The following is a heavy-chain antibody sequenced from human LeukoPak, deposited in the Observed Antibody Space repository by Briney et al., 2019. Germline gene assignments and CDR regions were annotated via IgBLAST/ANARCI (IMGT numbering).Heavy chain of an antibody. CDR1: GGSITTYY. Sequence: SETLSLTCTVSGGSITTYYWRWIRQPAGKGLEWIGRISNSESTNYNPTLKSRVTMSVDTSKNQFSLKLSSVTAADTAVYYWASDYYFGSGSYSQNFDYWGQGTLVTVSS. CDR3: ASDYYFGSGSYSQNFDY. J-gene: IGHJ4*02. D-gene: IGHD3-10*01. CDR2: ISNSEST. V-gene: IGHV4-4*07.